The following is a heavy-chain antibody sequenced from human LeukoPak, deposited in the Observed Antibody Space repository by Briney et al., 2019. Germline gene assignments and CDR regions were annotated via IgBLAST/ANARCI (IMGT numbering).Heavy chain of an antibody. Sequence: ASVKVSCKASGYTFTSYDINWVRQATGQGLEWMGWMNPNSGNTGYAQKFQGRVTMTRNTSISTAYMELSSLRSEDTAVYYCARALGARRDGYNYADYWGQGTLVTVPS. V-gene: IGHV1-8*01. J-gene: IGHJ4*02. D-gene: IGHD5-24*01. CDR1: GYTFTSYD. CDR3: ARALGARRDGYNYADY. CDR2: MNPNSGNT.